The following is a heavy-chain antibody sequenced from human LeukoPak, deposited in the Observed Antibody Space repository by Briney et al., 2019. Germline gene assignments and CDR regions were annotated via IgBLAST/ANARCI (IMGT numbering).Heavy chain of an antibody. Sequence: PGGSLRLSCEASGFTFSDPYMSWIRQAPGKGLECLSYISGSGTDINYADSVRGRFTISRDNAKSLLYLQMNDLRVEDTAVYYCARVGSRYPNSDYWGQGTLVTVSS. CDR2: ISGSGTDI. V-gene: IGHV3-11*04. J-gene: IGHJ4*02. CDR1: GFTFSDPY. D-gene: IGHD2-15*01. CDR3: ARVGSRYPNSDY.